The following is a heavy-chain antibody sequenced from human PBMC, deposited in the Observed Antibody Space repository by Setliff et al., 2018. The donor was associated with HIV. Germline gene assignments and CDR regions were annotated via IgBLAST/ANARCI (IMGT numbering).Heavy chain of an antibody. V-gene: IGHV4-59*08. D-gene: IGHD3-22*01. CDR1: GGSLTNYY. J-gene: IGHJ4*02. CDR2: IYYSGST. Sequence: PSETLSLTCTVSGGSLTNYYWTWIRKPPGKGLEWIGYIYYSGSTNYNPSLKSRVTISVDASKNQFSLNLSSVTASDTAVYFCARGARYAYYYDGSGYYRHFDYWGQGTLVTVSS. CDR3: ARGARYAYYYDGSGYYRHFDY.